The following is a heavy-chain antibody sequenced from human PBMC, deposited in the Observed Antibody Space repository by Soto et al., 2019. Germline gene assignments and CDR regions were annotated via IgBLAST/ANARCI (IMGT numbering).Heavy chain of an antibody. V-gene: IGHV4-39*07. CDR1: GGSISSSSYY. CDR3: ARGVEVPLDYFDS. CDR2: IYYSGST. Sequence: SETLSLTCTFSGGSISSSSYYLGWIRQPPGKGLEWIGSIYYSGSTYYNPSLKSRVTISVDTSKNQFSLYLNSVTAADTAVYYWARGVEVPLDYFDSWGQETRVTVSS. J-gene: IGHJ4*02. D-gene: IGHD2-2*01.